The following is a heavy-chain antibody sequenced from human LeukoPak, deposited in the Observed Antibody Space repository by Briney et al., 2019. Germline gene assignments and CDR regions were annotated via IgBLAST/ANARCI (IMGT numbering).Heavy chain of an antibody. J-gene: IGHJ4*02. V-gene: IGHV3-23*01. CDR1: GFTFSSYA. D-gene: IGHD6-13*01. Sequence: GGSLRLSCAASGFTFSSYAMSWVRRAPGKGLEWVSAISGSGGSTYYADSVKGRFTISRDNSKNTLYLQMNSLRAEDTAVYYCAKSSYSSSWYFLVWGQGTLVTVSS. CDR2: ISGSGGST. CDR3: AKSSYSSSWYFLV.